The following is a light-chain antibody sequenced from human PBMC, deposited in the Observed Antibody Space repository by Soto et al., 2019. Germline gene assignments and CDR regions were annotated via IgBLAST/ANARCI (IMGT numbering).Light chain of an antibody. CDR3: QHFGDSPIT. CDR2: AAS. V-gene: IGKV3-11*01. Sequence: EIVLTKSPATLSLSPGERATLSCRASQSFSSYLAWYRQKPGQAPRLLIYAASNRATGIPARFSGSGSGTDFTLTISSLEPEDFAVYYCQHFGDSPITFGQGTRLEIK. CDR1: QSFSSY. J-gene: IGKJ5*01.